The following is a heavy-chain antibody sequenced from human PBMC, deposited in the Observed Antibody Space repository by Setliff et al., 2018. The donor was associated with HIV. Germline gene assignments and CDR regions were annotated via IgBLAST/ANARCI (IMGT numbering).Heavy chain of an antibody. Sequence: SETLSLTCTVSGDSISSSSYYWGWIRQPPGKGLEWIGSISYSGSTYYNPSLKSRVTISVDTSKNQFSLKLSSVTAADTAVYYCARRTLITGYDYWGQGTLVTVSS. V-gene: IGHV4-39*01. D-gene: IGHD3-16*01. CDR3: ARRTLITGYDY. CDR1: GDSISSSSYY. J-gene: IGHJ4*02. CDR2: ISYSGST.